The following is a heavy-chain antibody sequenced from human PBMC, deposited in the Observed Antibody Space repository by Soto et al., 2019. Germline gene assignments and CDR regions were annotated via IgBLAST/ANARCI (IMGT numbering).Heavy chain of an antibody. D-gene: IGHD3-10*01. CDR1: GGSFSGYY. J-gene: IGHJ5*02. CDR2: INHSGST. Sequence: QVQLQQWGAGLLKPSETLSLTCAVYGGSFSGYYWSWIRQPPGKGLEWIGEINHSGSTNYNPSLKSRVTISVDTSKNQFSLKLSSVTAADTAVYYCARGALSHYYGSGSYFLDPWGQGTLVTVSS. CDR3: ARGALSHYYGSGSYFLDP. V-gene: IGHV4-34*01.